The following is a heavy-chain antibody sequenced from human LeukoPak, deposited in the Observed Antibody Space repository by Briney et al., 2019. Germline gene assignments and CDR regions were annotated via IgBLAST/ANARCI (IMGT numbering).Heavy chain of an antibody. V-gene: IGHV4-34*01. Sequence: PSETLSLTCAVYGGSFSGYYWSWIRQPPGKGLEWIGEINHSGSTNYNPSLKSRVTISVDTSKNQFSLKLSSVTAADTAVYYCARVTGDRTHFDYWGQGTLVTVSS. CDR1: GGSFSGYY. CDR2: INHSGST. D-gene: IGHD7-27*01. CDR3: ARVTGDRTHFDY. J-gene: IGHJ4*02.